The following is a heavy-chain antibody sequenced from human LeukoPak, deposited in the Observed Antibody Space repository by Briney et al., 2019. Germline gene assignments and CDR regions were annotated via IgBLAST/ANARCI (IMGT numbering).Heavy chain of an antibody. V-gene: IGHV4-34*01. CDR1: GGSLSGYY. CDR3: ARAGYSGSYRGAFDI. Sequence: PSETLSLTCAVYGGSLSGYYWSWIRQPPGKGLEWIGEINHSGSTNYNPSLKSRVTISVDTSKNQFSLKLSSVTAADTAVYYCARAGYSGSYRGAFDIWGQGTMVTVSS. CDR2: INHSGST. D-gene: IGHD1-26*01. J-gene: IGHJ3*02.